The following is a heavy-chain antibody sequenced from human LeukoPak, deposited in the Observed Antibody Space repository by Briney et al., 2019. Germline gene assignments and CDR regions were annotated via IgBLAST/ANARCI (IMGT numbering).Heavy chain of an antibody. J-gene: IGHJ4*02. V-gene: IGHV3-9*01. CDR3: ARDQYDTWSRRGNFDS. Sequence: GGSLRLSCAASGFTFDDYAMHWVRQAPGKGLEWVSGISWNSGSIGYADSVKGRFTISRDNTKNSLYLQMNSLRAEDTAVFYCARDQYDTWSRRGNFDSWGQGTLVIVSS. CDR1: GFTFDDYA. CDR2: ISWNSGSI. D-gene: IGHD3-3*01.